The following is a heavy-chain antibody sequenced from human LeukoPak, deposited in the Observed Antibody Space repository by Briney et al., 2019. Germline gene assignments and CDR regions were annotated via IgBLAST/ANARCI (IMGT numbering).Heavy chain of an antibody. CDR2: IYNSWTT. CDR3: ARLDTTKGSVLDY. Sequence: SQTLSLTCTVSGDSVSSGSNYWSWIRQPAGKGLEWIGRIYNSWTTNYNPSLKSRVTISVDTSKNQFSLKLSSVTAADTAVYYCARLDTTKGSVLDYWGQGTLVTVSS. V-gene: IGHV4-61*02. J-gene: IGHJ4*02. D-gene: IGHD5-18*01. CDR1: GDSVSSGSNY.